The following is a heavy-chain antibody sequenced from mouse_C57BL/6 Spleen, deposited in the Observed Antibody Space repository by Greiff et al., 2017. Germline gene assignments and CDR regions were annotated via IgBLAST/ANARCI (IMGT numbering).Heavy chain of an antibody. J-gene: IGHJ2*01. V-gene: IGHV1-82*01. CDR1: GYAFSSSW. Sequence: QVQLQQSGPELVKPGASVKISCKASGYAFSSSWMNWVKQRPGKGLEWIGRIYPGDGDTNYNGKFKGKATLTADTSSSTAYMQLSSLTSEDSAVYFCASEGPYFDYWGQGTTRTVSS. CDR2: IYPGDGDT. D-gene: IGHD3-3*01. CDR3: ASEGPYFDY.